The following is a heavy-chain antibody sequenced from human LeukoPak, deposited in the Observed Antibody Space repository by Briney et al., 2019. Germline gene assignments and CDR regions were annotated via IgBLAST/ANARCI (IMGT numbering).Heavy chain of an antibody. J-gene: IGHJ4*02. CDR2: IYYSGST. D-gene: IGHD1-1*01. CDR3: ARRDNWNDLDY. Sequence: SETLSLTCTVSGGSISSYYWSWIRQPPGKGLEWIGYIYYSGSTNYNPSLKSRVTISVDTSKNQFSLKLSSVTAADTAVYYCARRDNWNDLDYWGQGTLVTVAS. V-gene: IGHV4-59*08. CDR1: GGSISSYY.